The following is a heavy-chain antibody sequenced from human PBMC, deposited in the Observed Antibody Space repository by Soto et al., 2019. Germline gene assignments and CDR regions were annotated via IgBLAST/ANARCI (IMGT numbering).Heavy chain of an antibody. CDR2: ISYDGSNK. J-gene: IGHJ6*02. D-gene: IGHD3-10*01. CDR3: ARDPQVRGVRGYYGMDV. Sequence: RRLSCAASGVTFSSYAMHWVRQAPGKGLEWVAVISYDGSNKYYADSVKGRFTISRDNSKNTLYLQMNSLRAEDTAVYYCARDPQVRGVRGYYGMDVWGQGTTVTVSS. CDR1: GVTFSSYA. V-gene: IGHV3-30-3*01.